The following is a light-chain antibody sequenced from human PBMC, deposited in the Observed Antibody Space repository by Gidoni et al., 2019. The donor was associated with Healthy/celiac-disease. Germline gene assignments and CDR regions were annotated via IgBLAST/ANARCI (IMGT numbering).Light chain of an antibody. CDR2: WAY. CDR1: QSVLYSSNNKNY. J-gene: IGKJ1*01. Sequence: IVMTQSTEYQAVSLGKRATINCKSSQSVLYSSNNKNYLAWYQQKPGQPPKLLIYWAYTRESGVPDRFSGSGSGTDFTLTISSLQAEDVAVYYCQQYYSTPTWTFGQGTKVEIK. CDR3: QQYYSTPTWT. V-gene: IGKV4-1*01.